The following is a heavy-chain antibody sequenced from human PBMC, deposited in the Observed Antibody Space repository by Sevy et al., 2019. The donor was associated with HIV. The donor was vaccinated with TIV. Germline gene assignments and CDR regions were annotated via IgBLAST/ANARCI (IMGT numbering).Heavy chain of an antibody. V-gene: IGHV1-69*13. Sequence: ASVKVSCKAFGGTFNKYPFIWVRQAPGQGLEWMGGIIRIFGTKNYAQKFQGRVTITADEYRNTVYMQLSSLTSEDTAVYWCAPAAQVTMTVAVGYFEYWCQGTLVTVSS. CDR1: GGTFNKYP. CDR2: IIRIFGTK. CDR3: APAAQVTMTVAVGYFEY. J-gene: IGHJ4*02. D-gene: IGHD1-26*01.